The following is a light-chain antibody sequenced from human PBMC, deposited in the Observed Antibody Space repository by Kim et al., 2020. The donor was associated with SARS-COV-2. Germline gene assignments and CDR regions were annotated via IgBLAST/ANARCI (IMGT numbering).Light chain of an antibody. V-gene: IGKV1-12*01. J-gene: IGKJ4*01. Sequence: AAGGDRVTINCRASQGVYGWLAWYQQKPGKAPNLLIYAAATLQSGVPSRFSGSGSGTDFALTINSLQPEDSATYYCQQANTFPLTFGGGTKVDIK. CDR2: AAA. CDR3: QQANTFPLT. CDR1: QGVYGW.